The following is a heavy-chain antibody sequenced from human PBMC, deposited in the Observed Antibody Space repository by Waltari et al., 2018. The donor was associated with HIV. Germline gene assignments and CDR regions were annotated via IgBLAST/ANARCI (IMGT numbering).Heavy chain of an antibody. V-gene: IGHV3-30*18. CDR2: ISYDGSNK. CDR1: GFTFSSYG. Sequence: QVQLVESGGGVVQPGRSLRLSCAASGFTFSSYGMHWVRQAPGKGLEWVAVISYDGSNKYYADSVKGRFTISRDNSKNTLYLQMNSLRAEDTAVYYCAKPAAMASYGMDVWGQWTTVTVSS. J-gene: IGHJ6*02. D-gene: IGHD5-18*01. CDR3: AKPAAMASYGMDV.